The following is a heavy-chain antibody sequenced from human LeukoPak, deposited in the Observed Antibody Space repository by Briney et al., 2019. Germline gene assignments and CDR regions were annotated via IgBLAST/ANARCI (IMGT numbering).Heavy chain of an antibody. J-gene: IGHJ3*02. CDR1: GYTFTSYY. CDR2: INPSGGST. D-gene: IGHD3-22*01. Sequence: ASVKDSCKASGYTFTSYYMHWVRQAPGQGLEWMGIINPSGGSTSYAQKFQGRVTMTRDTSTSTVYMELSSLRSEDTAVYYCARVKPNYYDSSAYGTFDIWGQGTMVTVSS. V-gene: IGHV1-46*01. CDR3: ARVKPNYYDSSAYGTFDI.